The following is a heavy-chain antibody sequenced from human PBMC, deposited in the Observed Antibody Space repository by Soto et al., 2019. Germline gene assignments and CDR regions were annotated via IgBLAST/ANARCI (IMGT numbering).Heavy chain of an antibody. J-gene: IGHJ4*02. CDR1: GFDFSSYA. Sequence: EVHVLESGGGLVQPGGSLRLSCAASGFDFSSYAMSWVRQAPVKGLEWVGRSRDKPQGYSTAYAASVKGRFTTSRDESKNSAYLQMNSLKTEDTAVYYCVRATYFSDSSGYTRCLDYWGQGTLVTVSS. D-gene: IGHD3-22*01. CDR3: VRATYFSDSSGYTRCLDY. V-gene: IGHV3-72*01. CDR2: SRDKPQGYST.